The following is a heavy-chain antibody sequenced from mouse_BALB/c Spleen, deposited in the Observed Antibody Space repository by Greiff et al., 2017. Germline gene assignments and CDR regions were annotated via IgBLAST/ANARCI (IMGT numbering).Heavy chain of an antibody. V-gene: IGHV2-2*02. J-gene: IGHJ4*01. D-gene: IGHD1-1*01. Sequence: VQLQESGPGLVQPSQSLSITCTVSGFSLTSYGVHWVRQSPGKGLEWLGVIWSGGSTDYNAAFISRLSISKDNSKSQVFFKMNSLQANDTAIYYCARKDTTVVARAMDYWGQGTSVTVSS. CDR2: IWSGGST. CDR3: ARKDTTVVARAMDY. CDR1: GFSLTSYG.